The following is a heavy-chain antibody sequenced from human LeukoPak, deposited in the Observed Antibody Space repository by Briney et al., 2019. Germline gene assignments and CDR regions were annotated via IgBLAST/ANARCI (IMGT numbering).Heavy chain of an antibody. CDR1: GFTFSSYA. V-gene: IGHV3-23*01. CDR2: ISGSGGST. CDR3: AKDAARIVCSSTSCNDY. Sequence: GGSLRLSCAASGFTFSSYAMSWVRQAPGKGLEWVSAISGSGGSTYYADSVKGRFTISRDNSKNTLYLQMNGLRAEDTAVYDCAKDAARIVCSSTSCNDYWGQGTLVTVSS. J-gene: IGHJ4*02. D-gene: IGHD2-2*01.